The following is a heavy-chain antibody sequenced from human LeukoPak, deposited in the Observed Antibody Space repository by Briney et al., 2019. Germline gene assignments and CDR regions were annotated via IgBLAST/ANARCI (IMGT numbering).Heavy chain of an antibody. CDR1: GYTFTGYY. D-gene: IGHD3-16*02. CDR2: INPNSGGT. Sequence: ASVKVSCKASGYTFTGYYMHWVRQAPGQGLEWMGWINPNSGGTNYAQKFQGRVTMTRDTSISTAYMELSRLRSDDTAVYYCATYDYVWGSYRYWGQGTLVTVSS. CDR3: ATYDYVWGSYRY. J-gene: IGHJ4*02. V-gene: IGHV1-2*02.